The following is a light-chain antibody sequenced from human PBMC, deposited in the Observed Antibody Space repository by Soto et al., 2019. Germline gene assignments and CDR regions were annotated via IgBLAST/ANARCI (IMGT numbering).Light chain of an antibody. CDR1: SRDVGSYNL. Sequence: QSVLTQPASVSGSPGQSITTSCTGTSRDVGSYNLVSWYQQHPGKAPKLMIYEGNKRPSGVSNRFSGSKSGNTASLTISGLQAEDEADYYCCSYTSSSTYVFGTGTKVTVL. J-gene: IGLJ1*01. CDR2: EGN. CDR3: CSYTSSSTYV. V-gene: IGLV2-23*01.